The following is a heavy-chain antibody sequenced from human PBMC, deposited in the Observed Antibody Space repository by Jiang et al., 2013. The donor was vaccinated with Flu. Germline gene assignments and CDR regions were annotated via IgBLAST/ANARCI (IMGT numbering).Heavy chain of an antibody. CDR1: GFSLTTSGVG. D-gene: IGHD2-21*02. Sequence: QTLTLTCTFSGFSLTTSGVGVAWIRQPPGKALEWLAVIYWDDDKRYSPSLKSRLTITKYTSKNQVVLTMTNVDPVDTATYYCAHRRSYWGQVVTTIGAFDMWGQGTMVTVSS. CDR2: IYWDDDK. V-gene: IGHV2-5*02. J-gene: IGHJ3*02. CDR3: AHRRSYWGQVVTTIGAFDM.